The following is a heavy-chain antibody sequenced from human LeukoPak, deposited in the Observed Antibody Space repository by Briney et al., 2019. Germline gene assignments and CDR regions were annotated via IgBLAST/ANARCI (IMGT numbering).Heavy chain of an antibody. D-gene: IGHD3-22*01. CDR2: MNPNSGDT. CDR3: AKTDYYDSGDNWFDP. V-gene: IGHV1-8*01. Sequence: ASVKVSCKTSGYTFTGYDINWVRQVTGQGLEWMGWMNPNSGDTGYAQKFQGRVTMTRNTSISTAYMELSSLTSEDTAVYFCAKTDYYDSGDNWFDPWGQGALVTVSS. CDR1: GYTFTGYD. J-gene: IGHJ5*02.